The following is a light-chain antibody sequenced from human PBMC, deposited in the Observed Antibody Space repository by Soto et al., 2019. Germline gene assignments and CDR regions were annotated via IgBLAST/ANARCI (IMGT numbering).Light chain of an antibody. J-gene: IGLJ1*01. CDR1: SSDVGGYNY. Sequence: QSVLTQPASVSGSPGQSITISCTGTSSDVGGYNYVSWYQQHPGKAPKLMIYEVSNRPSGVSNRLSGSKSGNTASLTISGLQAEDEADYYCSSYTRSSTLGDVFGTGTKVTVL. CDR2: EVS. CDR3: SSYTRSSTLGDV. V-gene: IGLV2-14*01.